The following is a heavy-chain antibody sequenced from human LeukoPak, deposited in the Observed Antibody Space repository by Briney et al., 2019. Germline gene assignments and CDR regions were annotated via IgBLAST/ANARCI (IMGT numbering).Heavy chain of an antibody. Sequence: ASVKVSCKASGYTFTSYGISWVRQAPGQGLEWVGWINPNSGGTKFAQKFQGRVTMTRDTSISTAFMELSRLRSDDTAVYYCARGEGELRDFDYWGQGTLVTVSS. CDR1: GYTFTSYG. CDR3: ARGEGELRDFDY. D-gene: IGHD3-16*01. V-gene: IGHV1-2*02. CDR2: INPNSGGT. J-gene: IGHJ4*02.